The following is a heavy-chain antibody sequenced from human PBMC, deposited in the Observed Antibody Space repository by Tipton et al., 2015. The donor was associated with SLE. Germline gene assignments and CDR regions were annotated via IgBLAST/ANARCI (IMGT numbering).Heavy chain of an antibody. V-gene: IGHV3-21*03. CDR1: GFTFGSYR. CDR2: ISSSSSYI. J-gene: IGHJ4*02. Sequence: SLRLSCAASGFTFGSYRMNWVRQAPGKGLEWVSSISSSSSYIYYSDSVKGRFTISRDNAKNSLYLQMNSLRAEDTAVYYCARGEHYYDSSGSPPDYWGPGTRVPVPP. CDR3: ARGEHYYDSSGSPPDY. D-gene: IGHD3-22*01.